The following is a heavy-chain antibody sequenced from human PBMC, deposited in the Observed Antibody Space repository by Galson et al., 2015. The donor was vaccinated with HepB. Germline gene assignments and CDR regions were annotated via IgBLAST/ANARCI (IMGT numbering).Heavy chain of an antibody. J-gene: IGHJ4*02. V-gene: IGHV3-23*01. D-gene: IGHD3-10*01. Sequence: SLRLSCAASGFTFVTYAMGWVRQAPGKGLEWVSSISGSGFSADYADSVKGRFTISRDNLNNTLFLQMNSLSAEDTAIYYCATLAPTRGIQSWLRTGNYFQSWGQGALVTVSS. CDR3: ATLAPTRGIQSWLRTGNYFQS. CDR1: GFTFVTYA. CDR2: ISGSGFSA.